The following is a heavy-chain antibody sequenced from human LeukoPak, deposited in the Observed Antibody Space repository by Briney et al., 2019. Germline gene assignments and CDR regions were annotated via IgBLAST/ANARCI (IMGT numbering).Heavy chain of an antibody. Sequence: GGSLRLSCAASGFTFSSYWMTWVRQAPGKGLEWVGNIKDDGSEKYYVDSVKGRFTISRDNANKSMYLQMNSLRAEDTAVYYCASYHGYSSRWPYWGQATLVTVS. CDR2: IKDDGSEK. CDR3: ASYHGYSSRWPY. CDR1: GFTFSSYW. J-gene: IGHJ4*02. D-gene: IGHD6-19*01. V-gene: IGHV3-7*03.